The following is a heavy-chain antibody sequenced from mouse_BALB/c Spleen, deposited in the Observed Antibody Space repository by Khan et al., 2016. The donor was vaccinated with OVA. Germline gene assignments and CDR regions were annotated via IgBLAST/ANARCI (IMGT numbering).Heavy chain of an antibody. CDR3: AKDRGYYAVDY. J-gene: IGHJ4*01. CDR2: IWGDGNT. V-gene: IGHV2-3*01. Sequence: VQLQQSGPGLVAPSQSLSITCTVSGFSFTSYGVSWVRQPPGKGLEWLGVIWGDGNTNFHSALSSRLSISKDNSTSQVFLKLNSRQTDDTATYYCAKDRGYYAVDYWGQGTPVTVSS. CDR1: GFSFTSYG.